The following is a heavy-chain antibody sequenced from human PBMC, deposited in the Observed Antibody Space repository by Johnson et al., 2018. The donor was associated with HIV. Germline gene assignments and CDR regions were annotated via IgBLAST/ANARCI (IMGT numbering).Heavy chain of an antibody. V-gene: IGHV3-15*01. CDR3: TTDLPYCSGHFGAGSESKGTFDV. CDR2: IKSKRDGGAI. D-gene: IGHD3-10*01. CDR1: GFTFSNVW. Sequence: VQLVESGGGLVKPGGSLKLSCEASGFTFSNVWMHWVRQAPGRGLEWVGRIKSKRDGGAIDYAAPVKGRFTISRDDTKATLYLEMNSLKTEDTGVYYCTTDLPYCSGHFGAGSESKGTFDVWGQGTMVTVSS. J-gene: IGHJ3*01.